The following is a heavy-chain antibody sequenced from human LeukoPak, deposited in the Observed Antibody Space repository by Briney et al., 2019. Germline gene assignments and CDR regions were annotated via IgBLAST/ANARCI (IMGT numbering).Heavy chain of an antibody. CDR2: ISSSSSTK. V-gene: IGHV3-48*01. Sequence: GGSLRLSCAASGFNFSSYSMNWVRQAPGKGLEWVSYISSSSSTKYYADSVKGRFTISRDNAKNSLSLQMNSLRAEDTAVYYCARLAVRSPDYWGQGTLVTVSS. D-gene: IGHD6-19*01. J-gene: IGHJ4*02. CDR3: ARLAVRSPDY. CDR1: GFNFSSYS.